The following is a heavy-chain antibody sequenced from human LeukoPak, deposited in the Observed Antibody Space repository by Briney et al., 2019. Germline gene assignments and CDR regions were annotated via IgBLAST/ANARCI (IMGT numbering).Heavy chain of an antibody. CDR3: ARERYYYDSSGTFDY. V-gene: IGHV4-39*07. J-gene: IGHJ4*02. Sequence: TSETLSLTCTVSGGSISSSSYYWSWIRQPPGKGLEWIGEINHSGSTNYNPSLKSRVTISVDTSKNQFSLKLSSVTAADTAVYYCARERYYYDSSGTFDYWGQGTLVTVSS. CDR1: GGSISSSSYY. CDR2: INHSGST. D-gene: IGHD3-22*01.